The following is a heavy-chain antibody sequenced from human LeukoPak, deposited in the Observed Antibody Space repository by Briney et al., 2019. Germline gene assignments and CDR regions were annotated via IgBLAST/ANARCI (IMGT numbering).Heavy chain of an antibody. Sequence: GRSLRLSCAASGFTLSSYAMHWVRQAPGKGLEWVAVISYDGSNKYYADSVKGRFTISRDNSKNTVYLQMNSLRSEDTAVYYCAKDSGIYVDFDYWGQGTLVTVSS. CDR2: ISYDGSNK. V-gene: IGHV3-30*04. J-gene: IGHJ4*02. CDR3: AKDSGIYVDFDY. CDR1: GFTLSSYA. D-gene: IGHD1-26*01.